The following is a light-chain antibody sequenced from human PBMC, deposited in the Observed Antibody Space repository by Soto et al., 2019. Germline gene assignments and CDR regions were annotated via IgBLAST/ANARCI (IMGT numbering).Light chain of an antibody. J-gene: IGKJ2*01. CDR1: QSISTW. Sequence: DIQMTQSPSTLSASVGDRVTITCRASQSISTWLAWYQQIPGKAPKLLIYDASTLESGVPSRFSGSGSGTEFTLTISSLQPDDYATYFCQQYNSYSYTFGQGTKVDIK. CDR3: QQYNSYSYT. V-gene: IGKV1-5*01. CDR2: DAS.